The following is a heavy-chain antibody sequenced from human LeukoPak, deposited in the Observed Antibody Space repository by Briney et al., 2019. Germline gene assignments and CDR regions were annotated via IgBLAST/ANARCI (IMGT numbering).Heavy chain of an antibody. J-gene: IGHJ4*02. D-gene: IGHD3-16*02. Sequence: GGSLRLSCAASGFTFSSYSMNWVRQAPGKGLEWVSSFSSSSSYIYYADSVKGRFTISRDNAKNSLYLQMNSLRAEDTAVYYCARDPSNDYVWGSYRSYYFDYWGQGTLVTVSS. CDR3: ARDPSNDYVWGSYRSYYFDY. CDR1: GFTFSSYS. V-gene: IGHV3-21*01. CDR2: FSSSSSYI.